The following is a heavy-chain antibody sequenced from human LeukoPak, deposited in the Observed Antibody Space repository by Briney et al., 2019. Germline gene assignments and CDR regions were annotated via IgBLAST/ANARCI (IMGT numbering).Heavy chain of an antibody. V-gene: IGHV4-59*01. CDR3: AREYLGSSSWFQN. CDR1: GGSIRSYY. D-gene: IGHD6-13*01. CDR2: IYYSGST. Sequence: SETLSLTCTVSGGSIRSYYWSWIRQPPGKGLEWIGYIYYSGSTNYNPSLKSRVTISVDTSKNQFSLKLSSVTAADTAVYYCAREYLGSSSWFQNWGQGTLVTVSS. J-gene: IGHJ1*01.